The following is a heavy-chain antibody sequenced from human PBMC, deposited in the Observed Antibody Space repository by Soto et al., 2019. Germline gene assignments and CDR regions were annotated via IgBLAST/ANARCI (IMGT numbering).Heavy chain of an antibody. J-gene: IGHJ6*02. Sequence: KVSCKASGYTFTGYYMHWVRQAPGQGLEWMGWINPNSGGTNYAQQFQGWVTMTRDTSISTAYMELSRLRSDDTAVYYFARDPYCTSTSCYEGGMDVWGQGTTVTVS. CDR3: ARDPYCTSTSCYEGGMDV. D-gene: IGHD2-2*01. CDR1: GYTFTGYY. CDR2: INPNSGGT. V-gene: IGHV1-2*04.